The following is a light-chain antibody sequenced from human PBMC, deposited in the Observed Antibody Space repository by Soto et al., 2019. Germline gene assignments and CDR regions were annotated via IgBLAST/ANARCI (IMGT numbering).Light chain of an antibody. V-gene: IGKV1-5*01. CDR1: QDINRW. CDR2: NAD. CDR3: QRFSLYWA. Sequence: DIQMTQSPSTLSASVGDRVTITCRASQDINRWVAWYQQKPGKAPKILIYNADTLESGVPSSFSGSGYETEFILTISSLQPDDFAAYYCQRFSLYWAFGQGTKVDIK. J-gene: IGKJ1*01.